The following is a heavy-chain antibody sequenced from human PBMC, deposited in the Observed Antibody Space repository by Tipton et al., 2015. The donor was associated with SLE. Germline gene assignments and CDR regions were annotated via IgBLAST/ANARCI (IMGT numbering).Heavy chain of an antibody. V-gene: IGHV3-23*01. D-gene: IGHD6-19*01. Sequence: SLRLSCAASGFTFSSYAMSWVRQAPGKGLEWVSAISGSGGSTYYADSVKGRFTISRDNSKNTLYLQMNSLRAEDTAVYYCARVGTAVAGLDYWGQGTLVTVSS. CDR3: ARVGTAVAGLDY. J-gene: IGHJ4*02. CDR2: ISGSGGST. CDR1: GFTFSSYA.